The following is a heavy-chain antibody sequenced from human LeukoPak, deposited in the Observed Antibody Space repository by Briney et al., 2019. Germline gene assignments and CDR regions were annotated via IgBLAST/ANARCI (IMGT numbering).Heavy chain of an antibody. J-gene: IGHJ4*02. CDR3: ARVNGSGRYPSDY. CDR1: GFTFSSYS. Sequence: GGSLRLSCAASGFTFSSYSMNWVRQAPGKGLEWVSYISSSSSTIYYADSVKGRFIISGDNAKNSLYLRMNSLRDEDTAVYYCARVNGSGRYPSDYWGQGTLVTVSS. D-gene: IGHD3-10*01. CDR2: ISSSSSTI. V-gene: IGHV3-48*02.